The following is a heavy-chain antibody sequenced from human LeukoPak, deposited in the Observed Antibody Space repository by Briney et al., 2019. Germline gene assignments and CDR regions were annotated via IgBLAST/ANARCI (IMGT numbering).Heavy chain of an antibody. CDR2: IYTSGST. CDR1: GDSISSYY. D-gene: IGHD3-22*01. V-gene: IGHV4-4*07. J-gene: IGHJ4*02. CDR3: ARDGPYDSSGLLFGY. Sequence: SETLSLTCTVSGDSISSYYWSWIRQPAGKGLEWIGRIYTSGSTNYNPSLKSRVTISVDTSKNQFSLKLSSVTAADTAVYYCARDGPYDSSGLLFGYWGQGTLVTVSS.